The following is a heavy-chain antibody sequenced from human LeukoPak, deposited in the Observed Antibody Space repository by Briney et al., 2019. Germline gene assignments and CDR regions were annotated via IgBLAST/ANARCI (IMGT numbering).Heavy chain of an antibody. CDR1: GFTFSSYG. V-gene: IGHV3-30*18. CDR2: ISYDGSNK. J-gene: IGHJ4*02. CDR3: AKDLSSSGWYSY. Sequence: GGSLRLSCAASGFTFSSYGMHWVRQAPGKGLEWVAVISYDGSNKYYADSVKGRFTISRDNSKNTLYLQMNSLRAEDTAVYYCAKDLSSSGWYSYWGQGTLVTVSS. D-gene: IGHD6-19*01.